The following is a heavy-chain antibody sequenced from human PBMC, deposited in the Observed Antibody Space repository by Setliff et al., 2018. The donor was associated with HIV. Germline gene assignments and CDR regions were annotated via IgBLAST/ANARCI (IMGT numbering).Heavy chain of an antibody. V-gene: IGHV1-2*02. CDR3: ARDLLVWFGDLLGTDY. CDR2: INPNSGGT. Sequence: ASVKVSCKASGYIFTGYYMHWVRQAPGQGLGWMGWINPNSGGTNYAQKFQGRVTMTRDTSISTASMELSRLRSDDTAVYYCARDLLVWFGDLLGTDYWGQGTLVTVSS. J-gene: IGHJ4*02. CDR1: GYIFTGYY. D-gene: IGHD3-10*01.